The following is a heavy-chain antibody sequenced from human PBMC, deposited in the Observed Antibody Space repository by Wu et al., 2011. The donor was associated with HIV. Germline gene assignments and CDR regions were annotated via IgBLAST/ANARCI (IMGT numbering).Heavy chain of an antibody. CDR1: GGSFNNYA. CDR2: IIPLFGTT. CDR3: ARTKLDRRGNVPVSISSYAGLDV. V-gene: IGHV1-69*14. D-gene: IGHD6-6*01. Sequence: QVQLVQSGAELKKPGSSVRVSCKTSGGSFNNYAINWMRRAPGQVLEWMGRIIPLFGTTNYAQKLQGRLTMTADKSTNTAYMEVSSLRSEDTAVYFCARTKLDRRGNVPVSISSYAGLDVWGQGTTVTVS. J-gene: IGHJ6*02.